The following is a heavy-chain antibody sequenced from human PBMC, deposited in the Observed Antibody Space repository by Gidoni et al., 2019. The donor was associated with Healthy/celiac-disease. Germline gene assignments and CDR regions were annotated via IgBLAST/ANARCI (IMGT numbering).Heavy chain of an antibody. J-gene: IGHJ4*02. Sequence: QVQLQESRPGLVKPSQTLSLTGTVSGGSISSGSYYWSWIRQPAGKGLEWIGRIYTSGSTNYNPSLKSRVTISVDTSKNQFSLKLSSVTAADTAVYYCARDHLEGSGWWGSYWGQGTLVTVSS. V-gene: IGHV4-61*02. CDR1: GGSISSGSYY. CDR3: ARDHLEGSGWWGSY. D-gene: IGHD6-19*01. CDR2: IYTSGST.